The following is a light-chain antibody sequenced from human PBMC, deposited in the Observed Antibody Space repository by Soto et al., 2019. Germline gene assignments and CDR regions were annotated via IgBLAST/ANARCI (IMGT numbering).Light chain of an antibody. J-gene: IGKJ1*01. CDR2: GAS. CDR3: QQYNDWPRT. V-gene: IGKV3-15*01. Sequence: EIVLTQSPGNLSLSPGERATLSCRASQSVSSTYLGWYQQKPGQAPRLLIYGASTRATGIPARFSGSGSGTEFTLTISSLQSEDFAVYYCQQYNDWPRTFGQGTKVDIK. CDR1: QSVSSTY.